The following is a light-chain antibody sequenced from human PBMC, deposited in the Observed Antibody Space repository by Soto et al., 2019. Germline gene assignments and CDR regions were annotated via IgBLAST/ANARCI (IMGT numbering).Light chain of an antibody. Sequence: DIQMTQSPSTLSVSVGDRVTITCRASQSFSTWLAWYQQKPGKAPKLLIYRTSTLKNGVPSRFSGSGSGTEFTLTITSLQPDDFATYYCQEYNRYPYTFGQGTKLEIK. CDR1: QSFSTW. J-gene: IGKJ2*01. CDR2: RTS. V-gene: IGKV1-5*03. CDR3: QEYNRYPYT.